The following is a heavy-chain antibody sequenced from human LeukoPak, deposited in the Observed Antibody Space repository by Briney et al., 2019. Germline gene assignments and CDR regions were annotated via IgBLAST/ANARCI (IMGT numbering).Heavy chain of an antibody. J-gene: IGHJ4*02. D-gene: IGHD3-10*01. V-gene: IGHV4-4*07. CDR1: GDSISNYY. CDR3: ARVRLVRGAPDYYFDY. Sequence: SETLSLTCTVSGDSISNYYWSWIRQPAGKGLEWIGRIYTSGSTNYNPSLKSRVTMSVDTSKNQFSLKLSSVTAADTAVYYCARVRLVRGAPDYYFDYWGQGTLVTVSS. CDR2: IYTSGST.